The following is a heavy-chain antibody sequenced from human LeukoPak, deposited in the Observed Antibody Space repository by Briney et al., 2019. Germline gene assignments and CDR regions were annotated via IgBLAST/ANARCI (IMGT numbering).Heavy chain of an antibody. CDR2: TNGDGTVT. CDR1: GFSFTNYW. J-gene: IGHJ4*02. CDR3: AGTSGFSYSPFDY. D-gene: IGHD5-18*01. Sequence: GSLRLSCAASGFSFTNYWMHWVRQLPGKGPVWVSRTNGDGTVTSYADSVKGRFTISRDNAKNTLYLQMNSLRGEDTAAYYCAGTSGFSYSPFDYWGQGTLVTVSS. V-gene: IGHV3-74*01.